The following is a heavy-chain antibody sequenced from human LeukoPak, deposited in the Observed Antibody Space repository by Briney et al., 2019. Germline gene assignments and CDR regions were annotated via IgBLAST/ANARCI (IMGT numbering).Heavy chain of an antibody. CDR2: IKQDGSEK. J-gene: IGHJ6*03. D-gene: IGHD2-15*01. CDR1: GFTFSSYW. Sequence: PGGSLRLSCAASGFTFSSYWMSWVRQAPGKGLEWVANIKQDGSEKYYVDSVKGRFTISRDNAKKSLYLQMNSLRAEDTAVYYCARDNNIVVVVAAYYMDVWGKGTTVTASS. CDR3: ARDNNIVVVVAAYYMDV. V-gene: IGHV3-7*01.